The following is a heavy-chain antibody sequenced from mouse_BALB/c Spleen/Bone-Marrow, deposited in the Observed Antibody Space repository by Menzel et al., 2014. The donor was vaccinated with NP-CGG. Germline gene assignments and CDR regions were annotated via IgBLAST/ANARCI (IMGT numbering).Heavy chain of an antibody. Sequence: EVQLVESGGGLVQPGGSLKLSCAASGFDFSRYWMTWVRQAPGKGLERIGEINPASSTINYTPSLKDKFIISRDNAKNTLYLQMSKVRSEDTALYYCAKNYYYGYVAYWGQGTLVTVSA. CDR1: GFDFSRYW. J-gene: IGHJ3*01. CDR2: INPASSTI. CDR3: AKNYYYGYVAY. D-gene: IGHD1-2*01. V-gene: IGHV4-1*02.